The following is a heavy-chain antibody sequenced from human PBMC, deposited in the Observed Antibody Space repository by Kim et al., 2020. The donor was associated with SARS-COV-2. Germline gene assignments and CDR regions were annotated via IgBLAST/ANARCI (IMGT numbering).Heavy chain of an antibody. CDR3: ARDQVSNSYGMDV. D-gene: IGHD1-20*01. Sequence: YADSVKGRFTISRDNSKNTLYLQMNSLRAEDTAVYYCARDQVSNSYGMDVWGQGTTVTVSS. V-gene: IGHV3-33*01. J-gene: IGHJ6*02.